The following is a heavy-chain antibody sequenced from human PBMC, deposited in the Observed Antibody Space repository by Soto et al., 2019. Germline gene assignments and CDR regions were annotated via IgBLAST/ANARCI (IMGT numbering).Heavy chain of an antibody. D-gene: IGHD3-9*01. V-gene: IGHV4-34*01. J-gene: IGHJ2*01. Sequence: SETLSLTCAVYGGSFSGYYWSWIRQPPGKGLEWIGEINHSGSTNYNPSLKGRVTISVDTSKNQFSLKLSSVTAADTAVYYCARRHILTGYYKSHWYFDLWGRGTLVTVSS. CDR1: GGSFSGYY. CDR2: INHSGST. CDR3: ARRHILTGYYKSHWYFDL.